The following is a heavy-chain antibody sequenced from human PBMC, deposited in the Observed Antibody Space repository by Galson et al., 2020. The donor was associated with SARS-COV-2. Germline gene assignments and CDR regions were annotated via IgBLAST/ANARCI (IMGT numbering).Heavy chain of an antibody. CDR3: ARGDATPRTMDV. Sequence: ALHGESLKISCAASGFTFSSFWMHWVRQAPGKGLVWVSRIDGGGSRTNYADSVKGRFTLSRDNAKNTLYLQMNSLRVEDTAEYYCARGDATPRTMDVWGQGTTVTVSS. CDR1: GFTFSSFW. J-gene: IGHJ6*02. CDR2: IDGGGSRT. V-gene: IGHV3-74*01.